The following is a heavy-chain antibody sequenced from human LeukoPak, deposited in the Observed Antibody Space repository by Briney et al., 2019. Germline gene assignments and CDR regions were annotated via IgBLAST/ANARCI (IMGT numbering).Heavy chain of an antibody. CDR2: ISWDGGST. V-gene: IGHV3-43D*03. J-gene: IGHJ4*02. CDR3: AKAFYDSSGYYFDY. D-gene: IGHD3-22*01. Sequence: GGSLRLSCAASGFTFSSYSMNRVRQAPGKGLEWVSLISWDGGSTYYADSVKGRFTISRDNSKNSLYLQMNSLRAEDTALYYCAKAFYDSSGYYFDYWGQGTLVTVSS. CDR1: GFTFSSYS.